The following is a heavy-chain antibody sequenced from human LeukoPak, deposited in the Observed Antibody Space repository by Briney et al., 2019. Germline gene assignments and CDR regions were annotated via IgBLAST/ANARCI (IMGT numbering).Heavy chain of an antibody. CDR1: GGSISRGNYY. Sequence: SQTLSLTCTVSGGSISRGNYYWSWIRQPAGKGLEWVGRIYTSGSTNYNPSLKSRVTISVDTSKSQFSLKLSSVIAADTAVYYCARATSEDFDSWGQGTLVTVSS. CDR3: ARATSEDFDS. J-gene: IGHJ4*02. V-gene: IGHV4-61*02. CDR2: IYTSGST.